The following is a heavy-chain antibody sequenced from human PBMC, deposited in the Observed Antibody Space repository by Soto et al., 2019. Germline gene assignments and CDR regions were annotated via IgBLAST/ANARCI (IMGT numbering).Heavy chain of an antibody. Sequence: GESLKISCKGSGYSFTSYWIGWVRQMPGKGLEWMGIISPGDSDTRYSPSFQGQVTISADKSLSTAYLQWSSLKASDTAMYYCARLGPTYSSGWDLQGAPRYYYYGMDVWGQGTTVTVSS. J-gene: IGHJ6*02. CDR2: ISPGDSDT. D-gene: IGHD6-19*01. V-gene: IGHV5-51*01. CDR1: GYSFTSYW. CDR3: ARLGPTYSSGWDLQGAPRYYYYGMDV.